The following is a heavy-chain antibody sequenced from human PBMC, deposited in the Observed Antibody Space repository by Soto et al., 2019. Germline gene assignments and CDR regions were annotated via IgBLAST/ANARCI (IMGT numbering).Heavy chain of an antibody. J-gene: IGHJ4*02. CDR2: ISAYNGNT. CDR3: SGVDLPLCFGEFRDY. Sequence: VQLVQSGAEVKKPGASVQVSCKASGYTFTSYGISWVRQAPGQGIEWMGWISAYNGNTNHAQKLQGRVTMTTDTSPSTAYMELRSLRSDDTAVYYCSGVDLPLCFGEFRDYWGQGTLVTVSS. D-gene: IGHD3-10*01. CDR1: GYTFTSYG. V-gene: IGHV1-18*01.